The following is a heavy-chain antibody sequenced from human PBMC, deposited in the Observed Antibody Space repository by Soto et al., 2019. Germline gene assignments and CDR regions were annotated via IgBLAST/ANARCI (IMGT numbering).Heavy chain of an antibody. CDR1: GGSFSGYY. CDR2: INHSGST. V-gene: IGHV4-34*01. D-gene: IGHD6-13*01. J-gene: IGHJ6*02. CDR3: ARDPGHRDSSSWYVPYYYYGMDV. Sequence: QVQLQQWGAGLLKPSETLSLTCAVYGGSFSGYYGSWIRQPPVKRLEWLGEINHSGSTNYNPSLKRQVTTSGDTSKNQSSLKLSSVAAADTAVYYCARDPGHRDSSSWYVPYYYYGMDVWGQGTTVTVSS.